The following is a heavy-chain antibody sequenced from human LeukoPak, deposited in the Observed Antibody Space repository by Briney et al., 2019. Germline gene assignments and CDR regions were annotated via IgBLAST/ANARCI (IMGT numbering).Heavy chain of an antibody. CDR3: ARATTKIAARLALDWFDP. J-gene: IGHJ5*02. D-gene: IGHD6-6*01. Sequence: SETLSLTCAVYGGSFSGYYWSWIRQPPGKGLEWIGEINHSGSTNYNPSLKSRVTISVDTSKNQFSLKLSSVTAADTAVYYCARATTKIAARLALDWFDPWGLGTLVTVSS. CDR2: INHSGST. V-gene: IGHV4-34*01. CDR1: GGSFSGYY.